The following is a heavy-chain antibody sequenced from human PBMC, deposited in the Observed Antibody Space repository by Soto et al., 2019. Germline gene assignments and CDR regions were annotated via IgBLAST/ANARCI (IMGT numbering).Heavy chain of an antibody. J-gene: IGHJ4*02. CDR3: ESRDRGTSVDY. V-gene: IGHV4-4*02. D-gene: IGHD1-7*01. Sequence: SETLSLTCAVSGGSFTSNNWWTWVRQPPGQGLEWIGEIYRTGSTNYNPSLKSRVTISLDKSENQFSLKVTSLTAADTAVYYCESRDRGTSVDYWGQGTLVTVYS. CDR1: GGSFTSNNW. CDR2: IYRTGST.